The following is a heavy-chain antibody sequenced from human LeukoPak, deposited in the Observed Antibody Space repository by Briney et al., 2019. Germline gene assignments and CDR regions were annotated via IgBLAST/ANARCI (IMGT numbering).Heavy chain of an antibody. CDR2: ISYDGSNK. CDR1: GFTFSSYA. J-gene: IGHJ4*02. D-gene: IGHD2-2*01. CDR3: ARHCSSTSCWALDY. Sequence: GGSLRLSCAASGFTFSSYAMHWVRQAPGKGLEWVAVISYDGSNKYYADSVKGRFTISRDNSKNTLYLQMNSLRAEGTAVYYCARHCSSTSCWALDYWGQGTLVTVSS. V-gene: IGHV3-30*04.